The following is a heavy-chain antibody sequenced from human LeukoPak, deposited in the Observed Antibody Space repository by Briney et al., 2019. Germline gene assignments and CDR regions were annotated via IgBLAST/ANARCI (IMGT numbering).Heavy chain of an antibody. CDR3: ARERSSSWYARPFDY. D-gene: IGHD6-13*01. Sequence: PSETLSLTCAVYGGSFSGYYWSWIRQPPGKGLEWIGEINHSGSTNYNPSLKSRVTISVDTSKNQFSLKLSSVTAADTAVYYCARERSSSWYARPFDYWGQGTLVTVSS. CDR1: GGSFSGYY. CDR2: INHSGST. J-gene: IGHJ4*02. V-gene: IGHV4-34*01.